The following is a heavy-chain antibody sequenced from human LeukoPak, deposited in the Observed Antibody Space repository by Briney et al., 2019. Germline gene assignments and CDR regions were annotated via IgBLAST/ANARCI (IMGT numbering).Heavy chain of an antibody. CDR3: ARGSSVGGSYRHPWYY. CDR1: GGSISSYY. CDR2: INHSGST. J-gene: IGHJ4*02. Sequence: SETLSLTCTVSGGSISSYYWSWIRQPPGKGLEWIGEINHSGSTNYNPSLKSRVTISVDTSKNQFSLKLSSVTAADTAVYYCARGSSVGGSYRHPWYYWGQGTLVTVSS. D-gene: IGHD3-16*02. V-gene: IGHV4-34*01.